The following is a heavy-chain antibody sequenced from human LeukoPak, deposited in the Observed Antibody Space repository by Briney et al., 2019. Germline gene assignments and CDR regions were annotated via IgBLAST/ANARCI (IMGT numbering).Heavy chain of an antibody. CDR1: GFTFSSYA. CDR3: AKEIRNSSSWTFDC. V-gene: IGHV3-30-3*01. CDR2: ISYDGSNK. J-gene: IGHJ4*02. Sequence: GRSLRLSCAASGFTFSSYAMHWVRQAPGKGLEWVAVISYDGSNKYYADSVKGRFTISRDNSKNTVYLQMNSLRAEDTALYYCAKEIRNSSSWTFDCWGQGTLVTVSS. D-gene: IGHD6-13*01.